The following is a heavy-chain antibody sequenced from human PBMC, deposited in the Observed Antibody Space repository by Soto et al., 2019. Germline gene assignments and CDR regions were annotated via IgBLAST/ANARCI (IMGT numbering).Heavy chain of an antibody. CDR1: GYTFTGYY. V-gene: IGHV1-2*02. J-gene: IGHJ6*02. CDR3: AIDPYDVRYYYYYGMDV. Sequence: ASLKVSCKASGYTFTGYYMHWVRQAPGQGLEWMGCINPNSGGTNYAQKFQGRVTMTRDTSISTAYMGLSRLRSDDTAVYYCAIDPYDVRYYYYYGMDVWGQGTTVTVSS. CDR2: INPNSGGT. D-gene: IGHD3-10*02.